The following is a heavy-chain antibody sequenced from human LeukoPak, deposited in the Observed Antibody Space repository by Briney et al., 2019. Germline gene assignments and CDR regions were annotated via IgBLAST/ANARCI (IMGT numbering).Heavy chain of an antibody. J-gene: IGHJ3*02. V-gene: IGHV3-30*18. CDR3: AKADVAVIYAFDI. CDR1: GFTFSSYG. Sequence: GGSLRLSCAASGFTFSSYGMHWVRQAPGKGLEWVAVISYDGSNKYYADSVKGRFTISRDNSKNTLYLQMNSLRAEDTAVYCCAKADVAVIYAFDIWGQGTMVTVSS. CDR2: ISYDGSNK. D-gene: IGHD6-19*01.